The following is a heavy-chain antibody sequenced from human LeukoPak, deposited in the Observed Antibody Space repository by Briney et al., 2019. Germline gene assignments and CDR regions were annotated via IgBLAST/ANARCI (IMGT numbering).Heavy chain of an antibody. J-gene: IGHJ6*03. V-gene: IGHV3-64*01. D-gene: IGHD3-3*01. CDR2: ISGDGGNT. Sequence: GGSLRLSCAASAFTFSSYAMHWVRQAPGKGLEYVSAISGDGGNTFYANSVKGRFTISRDNSKNTLYLQMNSLRAEDTAVYYCARGGNYDFWSGPTYYYYYMDVWGKGTTVTVSS. CDR3: ARGGNYDFWSGPTYYYYYMDV. CDR1: AFTFSSYA.